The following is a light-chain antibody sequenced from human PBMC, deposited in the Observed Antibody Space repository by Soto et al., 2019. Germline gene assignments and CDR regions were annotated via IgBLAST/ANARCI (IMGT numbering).Light chain of an antibody. J-gene: IGKJ4*01. CDR2: DAS. CDR1: QSVKNNY. Sequence: EIVLKQSPDTLSLYPGERATLSCRASQSVKNNYIAWYQQKPGQPPRFLIYDASSRATGIPDRFSGSGSGTDFTLTISRLEPEDFAVYYCQQYGSTPLTFGGGTKVDIK. V-gene: IGKV3-20*01. CDR3: QQYGSTPLT.